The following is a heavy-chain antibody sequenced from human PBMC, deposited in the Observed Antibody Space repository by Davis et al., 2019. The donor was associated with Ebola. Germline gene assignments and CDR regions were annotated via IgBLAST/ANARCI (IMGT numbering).Heavy chain of an antibody. D-gene: IGHD4-17*01. CDR1: GGSFSGYY. J-gene: IGHJ2*01. CDR3: ARGQGYGDYWYFDL. Sequence: MPSETLSLTCAVYGGSFSGYYWSWIRQPPGKGLEWIGEINHSGSTNYNPSLKSRVTISVDTSKNQFSLKLSSVTAADTAAYYCARGQGYGDYWYFDLWGRGTLVTVSS. V-gene: IGHV4-34*01. CDR2: INHSGST.